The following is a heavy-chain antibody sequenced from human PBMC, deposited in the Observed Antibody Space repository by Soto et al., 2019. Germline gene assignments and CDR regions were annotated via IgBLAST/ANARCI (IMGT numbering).Heavy chain of an antibody. CDR2: IYYSGST. CDR1: GGSISSGGYY. Sequence: SETLSLTCTVSGGSISSGGYYWSWIRQHPGKGLEWIGYIYYSGSTYYNPSLKSRVTISVDTSKNQFSLKLSSVTAADTAVYYCARARAELRYFDWSQVNWFDPWGQGTLVTVS. J-gene: IGHJ5*02. CDR3: ARARAELRYFDWSQVNWFDP. D-gene: IGHD3-9*01. V-gene: IGHV4-31*03.